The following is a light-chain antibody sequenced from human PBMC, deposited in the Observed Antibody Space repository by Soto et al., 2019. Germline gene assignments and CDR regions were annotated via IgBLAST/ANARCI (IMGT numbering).Light chain of an antibody. J-gene: IGKJ5*01. CDR1: QSVSSNY. Sequence: ENVLTQSPGTLSLSPGERATLYCRASQSVSSNYLAWYQQKPGQAPRLLIYGAFCRATGIPDRFSGSGSGTEFTLTISRLEPEDFAVYYCQQYGTSPSITFGQGTRLDIK. V-gene: IGKV3-20*01. CDR3: QQYGTSPSIT. CDR2: GAF.